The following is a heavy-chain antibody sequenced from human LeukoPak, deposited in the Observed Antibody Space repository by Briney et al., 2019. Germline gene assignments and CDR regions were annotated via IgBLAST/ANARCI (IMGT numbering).Heavy chain of an antibody. CDR1: GGTFSSYA. Sequence: ASVKVSCKASGGTFSSYAISWVRQAPGQGLEWMGIINPSGGSTSYAQKFQGRVTMTRDTSTSTVYMELSSLRSEDTAVYYCARDRPDSPSIAAVGAVDYWGQGTLVTVSS. CDR3: ARDRPDSPSIAAVGAVDY. D-gene: IGHD6-13*01. J-gene: IGHJ4*02. V-gene: IGHV1-46*01. CDR2: INPSGGST.